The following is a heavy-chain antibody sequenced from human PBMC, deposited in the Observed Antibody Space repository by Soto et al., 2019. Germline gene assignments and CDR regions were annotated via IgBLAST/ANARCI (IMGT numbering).Heavy chain of an antibody. Sequence: GGSLRLSCAASGFTFSNYAISWVRQAPGKGLEWVSSISGSGGSTYYADSVKGRFTISRDNSKNTLYLQMNSLRAEDTAVYYCSTYSGNYERYGVYYGMDVWGQGTTVTVSS. CDR2: ISGSGGST. V-gene: IGHV3-23*01. D-gene: IGHD1-26*01. CDR1: GFTFSNYA. CDR3: STYSGNYERYGVYYGMDV. J-gene: IGHJ6*02.